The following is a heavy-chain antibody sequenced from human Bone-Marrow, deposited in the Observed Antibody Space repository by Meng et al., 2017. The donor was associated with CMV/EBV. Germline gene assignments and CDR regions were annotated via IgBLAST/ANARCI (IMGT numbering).Heavy chain of an antibody. CDR1: GGSISSSSYY. CDR3: ARVKKGMAMFDY. J-gene: IGHJ4*02. D-gene: IGHD6-13*01. Sequence: QESGPGLGKPSGTLSLTCTVSGGSISSSSYYWGWIRQPPGKGLEWIGSIYYSGSTYYNPSLKSRVTISVDTSKNQFSLKLSSVTAADTAVYYCARVKKGMAMFDYWGQGTLVTVSS. CDR2: IYYSGST. V-gene: IGHV4-39*07.